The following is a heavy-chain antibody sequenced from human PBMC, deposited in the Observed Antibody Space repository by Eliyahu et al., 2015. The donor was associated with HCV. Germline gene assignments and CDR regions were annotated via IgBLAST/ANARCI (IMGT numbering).Heavy chain of an antibody. Sequence: QVQLQESGPGLVKPSQTLSLTXSVSGGSINSGDYYWSWIRQHPGKGLDWIGYIFYNGDTYSNPSLKNRASISVDTSKNHFSLTLSSVTAADTAVYYCARLRARLGNEWFWHFDLWGPGSQVTVSS. CDR1: GGSINSGDYY. D-gene: IGHD3-3*01. J-gene: IGHJ2*01. V-gene: IGHV4-31*03. CDR2: IFYNGDT. CDR3: ARLRARLGNEWFWHFDL.